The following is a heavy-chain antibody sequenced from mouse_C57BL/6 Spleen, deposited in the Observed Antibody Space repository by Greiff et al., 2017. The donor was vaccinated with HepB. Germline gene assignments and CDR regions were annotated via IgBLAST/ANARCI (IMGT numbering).Heavy chain of an antibody. CDR3: VRHRGYFDY. V-gene: IGHV10-1*01. CDR2: IRSKSNNYAT. CDR1: GFSFNTYA. D-gene: IGHD3-1*01. Sequence: GGGLVQPKGSLTLSCAASGFSFNTYAMNWVRQAPGKGLEWVARIRSKSNNYATYYADSVKDRFTISRDDSESMLYLQMNNLKTEDTAMYYCVRHRGYFDYWGQGTTLTVSS. J-gene: IGHJ2*01.